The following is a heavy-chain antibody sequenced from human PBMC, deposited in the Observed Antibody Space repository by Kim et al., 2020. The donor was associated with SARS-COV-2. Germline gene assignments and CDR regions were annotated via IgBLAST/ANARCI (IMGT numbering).Heavy chain of an antibody. V-gene: IGHV3-30*02. Sequence: ADSVKGRFTISRYNSKNTLYLQMNSLRAEDTAVYYCAKNRIAVAGRGFDYWGQGTLVTVSS. CDR3: AKNRIAVAGRGFDY. D-gene: IGHD6-19*01. J-gene: IGHJ4*02.